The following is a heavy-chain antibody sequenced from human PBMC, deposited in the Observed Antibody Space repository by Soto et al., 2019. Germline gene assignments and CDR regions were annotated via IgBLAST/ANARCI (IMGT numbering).Heavy chain of an antibody. CDR2: IYYSGST. V-gene: IGHV4-59*01. J-gene: IGHJ6*02. D-gene: IGHD3-3*01. CDR3: ARGDAGYDFWSGYQTGGMDV. CDR1: GGSISSYY. Sequence: QVQLQESGPGLVKPSETLSLTCTVSGGSISSYYWSWIRQPPGKGLEWIGYIYYSGSTNYNPSLKSRVTISVDTSKNQVSLKLSSVTAADTAVYYCARGDAGYDFWSGYQTGGMDVWGQGTTVTVSS.